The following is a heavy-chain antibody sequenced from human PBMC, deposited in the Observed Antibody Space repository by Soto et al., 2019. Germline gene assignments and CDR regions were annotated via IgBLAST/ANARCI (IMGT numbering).Heavy chain of an antibody. Sequence: PSETLSLTCTVSGGSISSYYWSWIRQPPGKGLEWIGYIYYSGSTNYNPSLKSRVTISVDTSKNQFSLKLSSVTAADTAVYYCARASYGPPTPHFITRPYLFAPWGQGTLVPGSS. CDR3: ARASYGPPTPHFITRPYLFAP. CDR2: IYYSGST. V-gene: IGHV4-59*01. CDR1: GGSISSYY. D-gene: IGHD3-10*01. J-gene: IGHJ5*02.